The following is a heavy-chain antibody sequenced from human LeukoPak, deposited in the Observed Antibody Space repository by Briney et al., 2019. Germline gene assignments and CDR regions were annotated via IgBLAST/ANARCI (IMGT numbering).Heavy chain of an antibody. D-gene: IGHD2-15*01. Sequence: ASVKVSCKASGYTLTAYYIYWVRQAPEHGLEWVGRILPNRGGTDYAQNFQGRVTMTRDTSISTGYMALSRLRSDDTAVYYWARGYCSGETCFLVENWLDPWGQGTLVTVSS. J-gene: IGHJ5*02. CDR1: GYTLTAYY. V-gene: IGHV1-2*06. CDR2: ILPNRGGT. CDR3: ARGYCSGETCFLVENWLDP.